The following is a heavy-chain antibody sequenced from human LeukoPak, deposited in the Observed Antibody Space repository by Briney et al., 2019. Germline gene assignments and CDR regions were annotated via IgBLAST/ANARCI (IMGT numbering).Heavy chain of an antibody. CDR3: VSFYETY. CDR1: GFTFSFNS. V-gene: IGHV3-74*01. Sequence: GGSLRLSCAASGFTFSFNSMHWVRQGPGKGLVWVSRIKRDGSGTTYADSVKGRFTISKDNAKNTVYLQMNNLRAEDTAVYYCVSFYETYWGRGTLVTVSS. CDR2: IKRDGSGT. D-gene: IGHD2-2*01. J-gene: IGHJ4*02.